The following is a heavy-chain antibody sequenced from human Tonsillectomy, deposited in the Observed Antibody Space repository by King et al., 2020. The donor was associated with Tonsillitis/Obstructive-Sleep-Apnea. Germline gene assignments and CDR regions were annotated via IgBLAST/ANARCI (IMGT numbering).Heavy chain of an antibody. CDR1: AFAFAYYT. J-gene: IGHJ4*02. CDR3: ARDLSIAYFDY. V-gene: IGHV3-21*01. Sequence: VQLVESGGGLVKPGGSLMLSCEASAFAFAYYTFYWVRQAPGKGLEWVSSIDATGNHVYYADSVKGRFTISRDNAKKSLYLEMTSLRADDTAVYYCARDLSIAYFDYWGQGTLVTVSS. CDR2: IDATGNHV.